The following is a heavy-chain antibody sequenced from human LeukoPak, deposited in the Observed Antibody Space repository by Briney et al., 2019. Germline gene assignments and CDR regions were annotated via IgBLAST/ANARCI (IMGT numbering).Heavy chain of an antibody. CDR3: ATGGTRSAAGRMGF. V-gene: IGHV3-30*03. CDR2: TSYDGNEK. Sequence: GGSLRLSCAASGFTFSSFGMHGVRQAPGKGLEWVTVTSYDGNEKYYADSVEGRFTISRDNSKNTVYLQMNSLRAEDTAVYYCATGGTRSAAGRMGFCGQGTLVTVSS. D-gene: IGHD6-25*01. J-gene: IGHJ4*02. CDR1: GFTFSSFG.